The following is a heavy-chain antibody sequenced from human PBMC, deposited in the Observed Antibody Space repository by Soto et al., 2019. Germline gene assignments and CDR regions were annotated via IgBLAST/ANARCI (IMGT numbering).Heavy chain of an antibody. D-gene: IGHD3-10*01. V-gene: IGHV3-23*01. CDR1: GFTFSGYA. CDR2: ISGSGGST. CDR3: AKDLGYYGSGSYYDY. Sequence: GGSLRLSCAASGFTFSGYAMSWVRQAPGKGLEWVPAISGSGGSTYYADSVKGRFTISRDNSKNTLYLQMNSLRAEDTAVYYCAKDLGYYGSGSYYDYWGQGTLVTVSS. J-gene: IGHJ4*02.